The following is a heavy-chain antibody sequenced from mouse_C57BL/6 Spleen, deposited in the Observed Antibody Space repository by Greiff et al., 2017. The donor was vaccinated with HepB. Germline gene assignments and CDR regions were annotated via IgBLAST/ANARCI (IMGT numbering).Heavy chain of an antibody. J-gene: IGHJ4*01. V-gene: IGHV2-6-1*01. CDR1: GFSLTSYG. Sequence: QVQLKESGPGLVAPSQSLSITCTVSGFSLTSYGVHWVRQPPGKGLEWLVVIWSDGSTTYNSDLKSRLSISKDNSKSQVFLKMNSLQTDDTAMYYCARQSNWDVDYYAMDYWGQGTSVTVSS. CDR2: IWSDGST. CDR3: ARQSNWDVDYYAMDY. D-gene: IGHD4-1*01.